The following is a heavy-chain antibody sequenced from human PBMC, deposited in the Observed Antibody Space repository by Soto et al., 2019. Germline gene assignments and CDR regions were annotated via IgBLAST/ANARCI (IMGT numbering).Heavy chain of an antibody. CDR1: GFTFTSSA. CDR2: IVVGSGNT. V-gene: IGHV1-58*01. J-gene: IGHJ6*03. Sequence: SVKVSCKASGFTFTSSAVQWVRQARGQRLEWIGWIVVGSGNTNYAQKFRERVTITRDMSTGTAYMQLSSLRSDDTAVYYCEPGGARGRFYNPVLAFRGKGTTDPVS. CDR3: EPGGARGRFYNPVLAF. D-gene: IGHD1-1*01.